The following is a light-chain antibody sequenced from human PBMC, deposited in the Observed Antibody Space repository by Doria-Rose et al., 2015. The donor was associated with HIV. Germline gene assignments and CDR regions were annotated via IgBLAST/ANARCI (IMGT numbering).Light chain of an antibody. V-gene: IGKV3-20*01. Sequence: TQSPGTLSLSPGERATLSCRASQRIKSSYLAWYQQKPGQATRLLIYDASTSATGIPDRFSGSGSGTDFTHTISRLEPEDVAVYYCKQYGTSRGTFGQGTRLEIK. CDR3: KQYGTSRGT. CDR1: QRIKSSY. CDR2: DAS. J-gene: IGKJ5*01.